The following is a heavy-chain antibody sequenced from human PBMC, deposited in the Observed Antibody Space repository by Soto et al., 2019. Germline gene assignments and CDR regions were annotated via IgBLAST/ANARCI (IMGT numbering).Heavy chain of an antibody. CDR3: ARAWAVPGSHWGD. J-gene: IGHJ4*02. CDR1: GDSMNPYY. D-gene: IGHD6-19*01. CDR2: IYFSGSN. Sequence: QVQLQESGPGLVKPSETLSLTCTVSGDSMNPYYWSWIRQPPRKGLEWIGYIYFSGSNNFNPSLKGRVTLSLDTSKRQFFLQLTSVTAADTAVYYCARAWAVPGSHWGDWGRGTLVTVSS. V-gene: IGHV4-59*01.